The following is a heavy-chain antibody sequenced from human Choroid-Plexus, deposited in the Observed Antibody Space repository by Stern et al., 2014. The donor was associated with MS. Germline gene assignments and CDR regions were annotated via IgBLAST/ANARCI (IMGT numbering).Heavy chain of an antibody. CDR1: GFTLGSCA. CDR2: GSYDGSNK. J-gene: IGHJ5*02. D-gene: IGHD2/OR15-2a*01. V-gene: IGHV3-30*18. Sequence: VQLLESGGGVVQPGRPLRLSCVASGFTLGSCAMHWVRQAPGKGLEWVAGGSYDGSNKYYADSVKGRFTISRDNSQNTLYMQMSSLRPEDTAVYYCAKDRQYLTYFFDHWGQGSLVTVSS. CDR3: AKDRQYLTYFFDH.